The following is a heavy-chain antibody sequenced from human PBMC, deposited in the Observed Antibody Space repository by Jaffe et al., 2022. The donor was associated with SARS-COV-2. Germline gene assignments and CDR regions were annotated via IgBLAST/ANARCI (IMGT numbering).Heavy chain of an antibody. CDR2: ISGSGDST. CDR3: AKGNNWNYVPFDY. J-gene: IGHJ4*02. CDR1: GFTFSSYA. D-gene: IGHD1-7*01. V-gene: IGHV3-23*01. Sequence: EVQLLESGGGLVQPGGSLRLSCAASGFTFSSYAMTWVRQAPGKGLEWVSSISGSGDSTYYADSVKGRFTISRDNSKNTLYLQMNSLRAEDTAVHYCAKGNNWNYVPFDYWGQGTLVTVSS.